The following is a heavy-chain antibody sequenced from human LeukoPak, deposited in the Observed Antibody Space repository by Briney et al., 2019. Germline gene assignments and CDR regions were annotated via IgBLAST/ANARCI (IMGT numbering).Heavy chain of an antibody. J-gene: IGHJ4*02. CDR1: DGSFSGYY. CDR3: ARSGLRYFDWLSRFDY. V-gene: IGHV4-34*01. CDR2: INHSGST. D-gene: IGHD3-9*01. Sequence: SETLSLTCAVYDGSFSGYYWSWIRRPPGKGLEWIGEINHSGSTNYNPSLKSRVTISVDTSKNQFSLKLSSVTAADTAVYYCARSGLRYFDWLSRFDYWGQGTLVTVSS.